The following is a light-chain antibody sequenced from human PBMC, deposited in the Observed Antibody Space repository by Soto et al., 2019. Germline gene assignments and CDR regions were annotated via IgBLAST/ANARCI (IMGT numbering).Light chain of an antibody. CDR2: EVS. J-gene: IGLJ1*01. V-gene: IGLV2-14*01. Sequence: QSALTQPASVSGSPGQSITISCTGTSSDVGGYNYVSWYQQHPGKAPKLMIYEVSNRPSRVSNRFSGSKSGNTASLTISGCQAGDEADYYCSSYTRSSTSYVFGTGTKLTVL. CDR1: SSDVGGYNY. CDR3: SSYTRSSTSYV.